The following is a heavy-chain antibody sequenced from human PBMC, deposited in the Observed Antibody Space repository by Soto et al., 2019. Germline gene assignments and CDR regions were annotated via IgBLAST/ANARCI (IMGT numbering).Heavy chain of an antibody. CDR1: GFTFSSYA. Sequence: GGSLRLSCAASGFTFSSYAMSWVRQAPGKGLEWVSAISGSGGSTYYADSVKGRFTISRDNSKNTLYLQMNSLRAEDTAVYYCAAAVGGIWEYYYYGMDVWGQGTTVTVSS. D-gene: IGHD1-26*01. V-gene: IGHV3-23*01. J-gene: IGHJ6*02. CDR3: AAAVGGIWEYYYYGMDV. CDR2: ISGSGGST.